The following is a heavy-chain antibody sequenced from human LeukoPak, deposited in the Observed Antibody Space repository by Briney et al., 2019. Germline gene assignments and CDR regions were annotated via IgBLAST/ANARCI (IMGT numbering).Heavy chain of an antibody. Sequence: PSETLSLTCAVYGGSFSGYYWSWIRQPPGKGLEWIGEINHSGSTNCNPSLKSRVTISVDTSKNQFSLKLSSVTAADTAVYYCARGLRKQTYYYDSSGYYRLDYWGQGTLVTVSS. V-gene: IGHV4-34*01. D-gene: IGHD3-22*01. CDR3: ARGLRKQTYYYDSSGYYRLDY. J-gene: IGHJ4*02. CDR2: INHSGST. CDR1: GGSFSGYY.